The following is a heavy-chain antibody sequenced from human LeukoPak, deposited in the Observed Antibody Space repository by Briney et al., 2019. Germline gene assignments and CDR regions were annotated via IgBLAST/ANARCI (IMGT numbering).Heavy chain of an antibody. Sequence: PGGSLGPYCAASGFTFSSHAMGWVRQAPGKGLEWVSAIGCSGGSTYYADSVKRRFTISRDNSKNTLYLQMNSLRAGDTALYYCARDPGVVAFHYFDYWGQGTLVTVSS. D-gene: IGHD3-3*01. V-gene: IGHV3-23*01. CDR1: GFTFSSHA. CDR3: ARDPGVVAFHYFDY. CDR2: IGCSGGST. J-gene: IGHJ4*02.